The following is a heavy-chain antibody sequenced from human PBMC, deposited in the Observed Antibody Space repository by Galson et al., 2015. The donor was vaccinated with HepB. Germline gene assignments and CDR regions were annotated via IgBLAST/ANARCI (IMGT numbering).Heavy chain of an antibody. CDR1: GYTFTNYP. D-gene: IGHD3-22*01. Sequence: SVKVSCKASGYTFTNYPIHWVRQAPGQRLEWMGWINAGNGNTKFSQKFRGRVTITRDTSASTVYMELSSLRSEDTAVYYCARGKGYYYDSGGYYYDHWGQGTLVTVSS. V-gene: IGHV1-3*01. CDR3: ARGKGYYYDSGGYYYDH. CDR2: INAGNGNT. J-gene: IGHJ5*02.